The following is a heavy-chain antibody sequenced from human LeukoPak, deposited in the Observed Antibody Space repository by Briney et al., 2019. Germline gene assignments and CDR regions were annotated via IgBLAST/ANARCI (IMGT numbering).Heavy chain of an antibody. D-gene: IGHD4-17*01. CDR1: GFTFSSYG. J-gene: IGHJ4*02. CDR2: ISYDGSNK. Sequence: GRSLRLSCAASGFTFSSYGMHWVRQAPSKGLEWVAVISYDGSNKYYADSVKGRFTISRDNSKNTLYLQMNSLRAEDTAVYYCARDLTTAGSYWGQGTLVTVSS. CDR3: ARDLTTAGSY. V-gene: IGHV3-30*03.